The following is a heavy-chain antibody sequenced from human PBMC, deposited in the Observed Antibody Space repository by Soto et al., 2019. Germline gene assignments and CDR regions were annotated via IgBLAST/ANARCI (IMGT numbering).Heavy chain of an antibody. CDR2: IKSKTDGGTT. CDR1: GFTFSNAW. Sequence: GGALRLSCAASGFTFSNAWMGLVRQAPGMGLEWVGRIKSKTDGGTTDYAAPVKGRFTISRDDSKNTLYLQMNSLKTEDTAVYYCTTEYYYDSSGYYYLAFDIWGQGTMVTVSS. CDR3: TTEYYYDSSGYYYLAFDI. J-gene: IGHJ3*02. D-gene: IGHD3-22*01. V-gene: IGHV3-15*01.